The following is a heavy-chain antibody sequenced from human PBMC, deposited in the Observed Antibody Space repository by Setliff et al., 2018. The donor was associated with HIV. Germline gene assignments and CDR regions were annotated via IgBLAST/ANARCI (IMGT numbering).Heavy chain of an antibody. D-gene: IGHD6-25*01. Sequence: ASVKVSCKASGYTFTSYGVSWVRQAPGQGLEWMGLISGYNGWTKYPQKFQGRVTMTTDTSTSTVYMELTSLTSDDTAVYYCGRWVDDNSEGSYYHYMDVWGNGASVTVSS. CDR2: ISGYNGWT. CDR3: GRWVDDNSEGSYYHYMDV. CDR1: GYTFTSYG. V-gene: IGHV1-18*01. J-gene: IGHJ6*03.